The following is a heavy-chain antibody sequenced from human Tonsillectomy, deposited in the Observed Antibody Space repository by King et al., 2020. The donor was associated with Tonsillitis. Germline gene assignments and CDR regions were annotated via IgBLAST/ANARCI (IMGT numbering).Heavy chain of an antibody. V-gene: IGHV3-30-3*01. J-gene: IGHJ6*02. CDR2: ISYDGSNK. CDR3: VRGGETGYYKRRDYYYYYGMDV. Sequence: QLVQSGGGVVQPGRSLRLSCAASGFTFSSYAMHWVRQAPGKGLEWVALISYDGSNKYYADSVKGRFTISRDNSKNTLFLQMNSLRAEDQAVYYCVRGGETGYYKRRDYYYYYGMDVWGQGTTVTVSS. CDR1: GFTFSSYA. D-gene: IGHD3-9*01.